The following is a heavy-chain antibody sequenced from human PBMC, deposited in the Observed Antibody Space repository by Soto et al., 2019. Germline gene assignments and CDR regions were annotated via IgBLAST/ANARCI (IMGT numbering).Heavy chain of an antibody. D-gene: IGHD2-21*02. CDR3: ARSIVVVTALVY. J-gene: IGHJ4*02. CDR1: GYTFTSYA. Sequence: QVQLVQSGAEEKKPGASVKVYCKASGYTFTSYAMHWVRQAPGQRLEWMGWINAGNGNTKYSQKFQGRVTITRDTSASTAYMELSSLRSEDTAVYYCARSIVVVTALVYWGQGTLVTVSS. CDR2: INAGNGNT. V-gene: IGHV1-3*05.